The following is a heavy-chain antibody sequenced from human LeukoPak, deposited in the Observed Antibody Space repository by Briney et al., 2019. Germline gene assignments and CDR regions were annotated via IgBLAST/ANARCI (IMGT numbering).Heavy chain of an antibody. Sequence: SVKVFCKASGGTFSSYAISWVRQAPGQGLEWMGGIIPIFGTANYAQKFQGRVTITTDESTSTAYMELSSLRSEDTAVYYCARVGSYYGSGSHYYFDYWGQGTLVTVSS. V-gene: IGHV1-69*05. CDR1: GGTFSSYA. J-gene: IGHJ4*02. D-gene: IGHD3-10*01. CDR3: ARVGSYYGSGSHYYFDY. CDR2: IIPIFGTA.